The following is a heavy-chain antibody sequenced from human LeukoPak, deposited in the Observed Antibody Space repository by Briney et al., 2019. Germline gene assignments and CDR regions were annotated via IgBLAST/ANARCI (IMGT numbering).Heavy chain of an antibody. V-gene: IGHV3-30*09. CDR3: ARANTPFADY. J-gene: IGHJ4*02. D-gene: IGHD2-2*02. CDR2: ISYDGSNK. CDR1: GFTFSSYD. Sequence: GGSLRLSCAASGFTFSSYDMHWVRQAPGTGLEWVAVISYDGSNKYYADSVKGRFAISRDNSKNTVYLQMNSLRVEDTAVYYCARANTPFADYWGQGTLVTVSS.